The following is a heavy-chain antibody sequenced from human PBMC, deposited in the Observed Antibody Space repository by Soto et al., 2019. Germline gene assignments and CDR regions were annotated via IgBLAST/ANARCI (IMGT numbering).Heavy chain of an antibody. CDR2: IYYGGST. D-gene: IGHD2-15*01. J-gene: IGHJ4*02. CDR1: GGSISSGDYY. Sequence: QVQLQESGPGLVKPSQTLSLACTVSGGSISSGDYYWSWIRQPPGKGLEWIGYIYYGGSTYYNPSLKGRLTVSVDTSRNQFSRKLSPATAADTAVYYCASSGTTTDCSGGSCYARGFDYWGQGTLVTVSS. V-gene: IGHV4-30-4*01. CDR3: ASSGTTTDCSGGSCYARGFDY.